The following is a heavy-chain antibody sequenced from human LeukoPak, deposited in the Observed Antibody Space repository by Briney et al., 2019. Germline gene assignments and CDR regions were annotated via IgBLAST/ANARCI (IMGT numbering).Heavy chain of an antibody. CDR3: ARTPYCSGGSCSNSFQP. J-gene: IGHJ5*02. CDR2: IYTNEST. V-gene: IGHV4-4*07. D-gene: IGHD2-15*01. Sequence: SETLSLTCTVSGCSISSDYWNWILQPAAKGLEWIGRIYTNESTNYNPSLKSRVTMSVDTSKTQLSLKMISVTDPEKAANYCARTPYCSGGSCSNSFQPWGQGTLVTVSS. CDR1: GCSISSDY.